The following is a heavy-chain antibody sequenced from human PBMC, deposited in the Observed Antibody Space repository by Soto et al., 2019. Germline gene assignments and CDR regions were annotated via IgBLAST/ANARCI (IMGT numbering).Heavy chain of an antibody. D-gene: IGHD2-21*02. CDR2: ISPYTGGT. Sequence: QVQLVQSGSEVKEPGASVKVSCKASGYTFTGYYVLWVRQAPGQGPECMGWISPYTGGTNYAQKFQGRVTMTRDTSISTAYMELSKLISDDTAVYYCATQFHHCGGDCYRGPYFGMDVWGQGTTVTVSS. CDR3: ATQFHHCGGDCYRGPYFGMDV. V-gene: IGHV1-2*02. J-gene: IGHJ6*02. CDR1: GYTFTGYY.